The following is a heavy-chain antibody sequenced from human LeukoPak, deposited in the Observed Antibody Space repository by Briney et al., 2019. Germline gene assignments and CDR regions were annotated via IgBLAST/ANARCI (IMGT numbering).Heavy chain of an antibody. CDR1: GFTFRSYA. J-gene: IGHJ4*02. D-gene: IGHD6-13*01. CDR2: IGVNGGNT. Sequence: GGSLRLSCAASGFTFRSYAMSWVCQAPGKGLEWVSTIGVNGGNTYYADSVKGRFTISRDNSKNTLYLQMNSLRAEDTAVYYCAKDLGIAAAGSDYWGQGTLVTVSS. CDR3: AKDLGIAAAGSDY. V-gene: IGHV3-23*01.